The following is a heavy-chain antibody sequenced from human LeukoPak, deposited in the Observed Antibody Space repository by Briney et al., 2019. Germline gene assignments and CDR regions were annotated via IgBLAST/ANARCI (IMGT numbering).Heavy chain of an antibody. D-gene: IGHD1-14*01. CDR3: ARAPGTGWDY. CDR1: GGSISSYF. J-gene: IGHJ4*02. Sequence: PSGTLSLTCTVSGGSISSYFWSWIRQPPGKGLEWIGYIYDSGSTDYNPSLKSRVTISIDMSKNQLSLKLSSVIAADTAVYYCARAPGTGWDYWGQGTLVIVSS. V-gene: IGHV4-59*01. CDR2: IYDSGST.